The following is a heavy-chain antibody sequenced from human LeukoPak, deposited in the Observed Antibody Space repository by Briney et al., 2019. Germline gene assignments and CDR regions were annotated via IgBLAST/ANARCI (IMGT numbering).Heavy chain of an antibody. J-gene: IGHJ5*02. CDR2: IYYSGST. D-gene: IGHD3-10*01. V-gene: IGHV4-39*01. Sequence: SAILSLTCTVSGGSISSSSYYWGWIRQPPGKGLEWIGRIYYSGSTYYNPSLKRRVTISVDTSKNQFSLKLSSVTAADTAVYYCARRVGDYYGSGSFPRFGPWGQGTLVTVSS. CDR1: GGSISSSSYY. CDR3: ARRVGDYYGSGSFPRFGP.